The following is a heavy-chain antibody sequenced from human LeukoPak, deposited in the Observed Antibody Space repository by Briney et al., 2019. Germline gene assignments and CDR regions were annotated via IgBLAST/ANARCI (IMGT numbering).Heavy chain of an antibody. CDR3: ARDTPYDSSGSGDYYYYYMDV. V-gene: IGHV1-2*02. CDR2: INPNSGGT. Sequence: ASVKVSCKASGYTFTGYYMHWVRQAPGQGLEWMGWINPNSGGTNYAQKLQGRVTMTRDTSISTAYMELSRLRSDDTAVYYCARDTPYDSSGSGDYYYYYMDVWGKGTTVTVSS. D-gene: IGHD3-22*01. J-gene: IGHJ6*03. CDR1: GYTFTGYY.